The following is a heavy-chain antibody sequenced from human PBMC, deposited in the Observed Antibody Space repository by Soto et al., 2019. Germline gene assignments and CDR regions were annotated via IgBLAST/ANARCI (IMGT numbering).Heavy chain of an antibody. CDR1: GFPFSSYA. V-gene: IGHV3-23*01. CDR2: IGFTGDST. D-gene: IGHD6-6*01. Sequence: GGSLRLSCAASGFPFSSYAMSWVRHAPDKGLEWVSAIGFTGDSTFYADSVKGRFTISRDNSKNTLYLQINSLRAEDTAVYFCARRFSSSSFYFDYWGQGTLVTSPQ. CDR3: ARRFSSSSFYFDY. J-gene: IGHJ4*02.